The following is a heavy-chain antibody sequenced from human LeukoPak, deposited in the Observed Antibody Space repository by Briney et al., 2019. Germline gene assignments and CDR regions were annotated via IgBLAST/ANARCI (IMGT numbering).Heavy chain of an antibody. CDR3: AGDRYYDILTGYYLPPYYYGMDV. CDR2: ISAYNGNT. CDR1: GYTFTSYG. J-gene: IGHJ6*02. Sequence: ASVKVSCKASGYTFTSYGISWVRQAPGQGLEWMGWISAYNGNTNYAQKLQGRVTMTTDTSTSTAYMELRSPRSDDTAVYYCAGDRYYDILTGYYLPPYYYGMDVWGQGTTVTVSS. D-gene: IGHD3-9*01. V-gene: IGHV1-18*01.